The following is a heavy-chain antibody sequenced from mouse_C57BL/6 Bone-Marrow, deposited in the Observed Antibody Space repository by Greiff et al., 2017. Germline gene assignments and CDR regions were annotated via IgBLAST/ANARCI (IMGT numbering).Heavy chain of an antibody. J-gene: IGHJ3*01. Sequence: DVQLVESGEGLVKPGGSLKLSCAASGFTFSSYAMSWVRQTPEKRLEWVAYISSGGDYIYYADTVKGRFTISRDNARNTLYLQMSSLKSEDTAMYYCTREDSQAWFAYWGQGTLVTVSA. CDR2: ISSGGDYI. CDR1: GFTFSSYA. D-gene: IGHD6-1*01. CDR3: TREDSQAWFAY. V-gene: IGHV5-9-1*02.